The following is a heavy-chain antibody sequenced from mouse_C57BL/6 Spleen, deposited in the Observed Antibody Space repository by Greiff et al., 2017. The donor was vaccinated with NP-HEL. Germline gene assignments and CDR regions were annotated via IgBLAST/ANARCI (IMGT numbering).Heavy chain of an antibody. CDR3: ARRVYGNYEAMDY. V-gene: IGHV5-17*01. J-gene: IGHJ4*01. CDR1: GFTFSDYG. Sequence: EVQLVESGRGLVKPGGSLKLSCAASGFTFSDYGMHWVRQAPEKGLEWVAYISSGSSTIYYADTVKGRFTISRDNAKNTLFLQMASLRTKSTAMYYCARRVYGNYEAMDYWGQGTSVTVSS. CDR2: ISSGSSTI. D-gene: IGHD2-1*01.